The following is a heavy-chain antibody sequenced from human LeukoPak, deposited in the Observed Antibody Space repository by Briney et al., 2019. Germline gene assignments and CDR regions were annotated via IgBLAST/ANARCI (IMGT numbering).Heavy chain of an antibody. CDR3: ARDSYDILTGYYWCGY. V-gene: IGHV1-18*01. Sequence: GASVKVSCKASGYTFTSYGISWVRQAPGQGLEWMGWISAYNGNTNYAQKLQGRVTMTTDTSTSTAYMELRSLRSDDTAVYYCARDSYDILTGYYWCGYWGQGTLVTVSS. CDR1: GYTFTSYG. J-gene: IGHJ4*02. D-gene: IGHD3-9*01. CDR2: ISAYNGNT.